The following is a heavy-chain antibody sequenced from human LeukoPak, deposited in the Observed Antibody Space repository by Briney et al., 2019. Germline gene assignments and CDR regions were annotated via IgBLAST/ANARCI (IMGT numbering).Heavy chain of an antibody. CDR1: GYILTSYW. J-gene: IGHJ5*02. CDR2: NHPGDSHT. CDR3: ARHPIVGASESWFDP. Sequence: KAGDPENIFCRLYGYILTSYWIAWARQMPGKAREWVGNNHPGDSHTIYSPSYEGQPTLSADHPISTAYVQWSSLTASDIAICYCARHPIVGASESWFDPWGQGTLVTVSS. V-gene: IGHV5-51*04. D-gene: IGHD1-26*01.